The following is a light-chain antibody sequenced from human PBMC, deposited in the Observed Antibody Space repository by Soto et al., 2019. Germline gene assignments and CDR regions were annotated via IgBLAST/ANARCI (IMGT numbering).Light chain of an antibody. CDR2: AAS. V-gene: IGKV1-39*01. J-gene: IGKJ2*02. CDR3: QQTYSGPRT. CDR1: QSIFSY. Sequence: DIQMTQSPSSLSASVGDRVTITCRSSQSIFSYLNWYQQKAGEAPQLLIYAASSLQRGVPARFSAGGSGTDFTLSISSPQPEDSAIYYCQQTYSGPRTFGQGTKLEIK.